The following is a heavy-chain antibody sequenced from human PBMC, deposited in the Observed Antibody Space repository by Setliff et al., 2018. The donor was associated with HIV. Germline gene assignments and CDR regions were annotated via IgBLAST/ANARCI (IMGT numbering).Heavy chain of an antibody. CDR2: IIPSSGGT. Sequence: AASVKVSCKASGYTFTGYYIHWVRQAPGQGLEWMGRIIPSSGGTNYAQKFQGRVTMTRDTSISTAYMELSRLRSDDTAVYYCASKVYCTNGVCLDAFDIWGQGTMVTVSS. J-gene: IGHJ3*02. CDR1: GYTFTGYY. D-gene: IGHD2-8*01. CDR3: ASKVYCTNGVCLDAFDI. V-gene: IGHV1-2*06.